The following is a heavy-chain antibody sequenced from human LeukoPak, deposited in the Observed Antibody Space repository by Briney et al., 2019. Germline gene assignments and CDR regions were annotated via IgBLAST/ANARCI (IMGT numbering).Heavy chain of an antibody. CDR1: YGSVSSYY. V-gene: IGHV4-59*02. CDR3: AREVGYFGSSFDY. CDR2: IYYSGST. D-gene: IGHD6-6*01. Sequence: SETLSLTCTVSYGSVSSYYWSWIRQPPGKGLEWIGYIYYSGSTNYNPSLKSRVTISVDTSKNQFSLKLSSVTAADTAVYYCAREVGYFGSSFDYWGQGTLVTVSS. J-gene: IGHJ4*02.